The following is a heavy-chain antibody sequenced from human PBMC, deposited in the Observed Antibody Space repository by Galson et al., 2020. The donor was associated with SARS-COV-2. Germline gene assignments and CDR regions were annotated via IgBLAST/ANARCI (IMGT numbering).Heavy chain of an antibody. Sequence: SQTISLTCTVSGGSITNYYWSWIRQPAGKGLEWIGRIYTSGSTNYNPSLKSRLTMSVDTSKSQFSLKLSSVTAADTAVYYCARTLTTTGYSYYYSLDVGGQVTTVTVSS. CDR2: IYTSGST. J-gene: IGHJ6*02. CDR1: GGSITNYY. CDR3: ARTLTTTGYSYYYSLDV. V-gene: IGHV4-4*07. D-gene: IGHD4-17*01.